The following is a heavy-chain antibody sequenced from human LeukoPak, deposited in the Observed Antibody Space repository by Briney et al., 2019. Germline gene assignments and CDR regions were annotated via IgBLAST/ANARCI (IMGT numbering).Heavy chain of an antibody. CDR3: ARQPMSPGIAAAGLDY. Sequence: SETLSLTCTVSGGSISSSSCYWGWIRQPPGKGLEWIGSIYYSGSTYYNPSLKSRVTISVDTSKNQFSLKLSSVTAADTAVYYCARQPMSPGIAAAGLDYWGQGTLVTVSS. D-gene: IGHD6-13*01. J-gene: IGHJ4*02. V-gene: IGHV4-39*01. CDR2: IYYSGST. CDR1: GGSISSSSCY.